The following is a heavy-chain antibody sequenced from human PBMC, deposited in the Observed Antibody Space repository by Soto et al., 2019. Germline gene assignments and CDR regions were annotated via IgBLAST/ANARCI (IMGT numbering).Heavy chain of an antibody. D-gene: IGHD3-22*01. CDR2: IYYSGST. V-gene: IGHV4-34*09. CDR3: ARDYYDSSGYYGYYYGMDV. CDR1: GGSLSGYY. J-gene: IGHJ6*02. Sequence: SETLSLTCAVYGGSLSGYYWSWIRQPPGKGLEWIGYIYYSGSTYYNLSLKSRVTISVDTSKNQFSLKLSSVTAADTAVYFCARDYYDSSGYYGYYYGMDVWGQGTTVTVSS.